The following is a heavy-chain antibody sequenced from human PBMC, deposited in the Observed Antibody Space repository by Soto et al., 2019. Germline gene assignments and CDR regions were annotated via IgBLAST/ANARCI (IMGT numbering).Heavy chain of an antibody. J-gene: IGHJ6*02. CDR3: ARDDSYGWSGESLDV. D-gene: IGHD3-22*01. V-gene: IGHV4-34*01. Sequence: SETLSLTCAVVGDSLRGQSWNWIRQSPGKGLEWIGELDQSGGTNYNPSLKSRAIISDDTSKNQFSLTLTSVTAADTAVYYCARDDSYGWSGESLDVWGQGTTVTVSS. CDR2: LDQSGGT. CDR1: GDSLRGQS.